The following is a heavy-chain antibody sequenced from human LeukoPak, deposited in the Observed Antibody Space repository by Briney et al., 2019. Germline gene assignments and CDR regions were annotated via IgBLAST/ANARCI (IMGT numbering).Heavy chain of an antibody. V-gene: IGHV3-30*02. Sequence: GSLRLSCAASGFTFSNYGMHWVRQAPGKGMEWVAFIRYDGSNKYYADSVKGRFTISRDNSKTTLYLQMNSLRAEDTAVYYCAKGYSSGWYYSDPWGQGTLVTVSS. CDR1: GFTFSNYG. D-gene: IGHD6-19*01. J-gene: IGHJ5*02. CDR2: IRYDGSNK. CDR3: AKGYSSGWYYSDP.